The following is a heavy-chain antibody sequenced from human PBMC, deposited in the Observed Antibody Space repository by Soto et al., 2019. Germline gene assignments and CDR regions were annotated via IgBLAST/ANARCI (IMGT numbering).Heavy chain of an antibody. CDR3: ARVVYAVYYFDY. CDR1: GFTVSSNY. Sequence: EVQLVESGGGLIQPGGSLRLSCAASGFTVSSNYMSWVRQAPGKGLEWVSVIYSGGSTYYADSVKGRFTISRDNSKNTLYLQMNSLRAEGTAVYYCARVVYAVYYFDYWGQGTLVTVSS. D-gene: IGHD2-8*01. V-gene: IGHV3-53*01. J-gene: IGHJ4*02. CDR2: IYSGGST.